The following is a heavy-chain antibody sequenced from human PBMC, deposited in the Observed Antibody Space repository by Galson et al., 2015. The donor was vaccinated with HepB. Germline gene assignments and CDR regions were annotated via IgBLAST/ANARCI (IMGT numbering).Heavy chain of an antibody. Sequence: SLRLSCAASGFTFSIYAMHWVRQAPGKGLEWVAVISYDGSNKYYADSVKGRFTISRDNSKNTLYLQMNSLRAEDTAVYYCARGPHGYPDYNWFDPWGQGTLVTVSS. CDR3: ARGPHGYPDYNWFDP. D-gene: IGHD1-1*01. V-gene: IGHV3-30*04. J-gene: IGHJ5*02. CDR1: GFTFSIYA. CDR2: ISYDGSNK.